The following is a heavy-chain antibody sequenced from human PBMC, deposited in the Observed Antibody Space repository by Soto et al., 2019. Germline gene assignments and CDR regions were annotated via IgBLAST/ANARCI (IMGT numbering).Heavy chain of an antibody. J-gene: IGHJ6*03. CDR2: IYYSGST. D-gene: IGHD4-17*01. CDR1: GGSISSYY. Sequence: SETLSLTCTVSGGSISSYYWSWIRQPPGKGLEWIGYIYYSGSTNYNPSLKSRVTISVDTSKNQFSLKLSSVTAADTAVYYCARRSYKSSGDYSYYYYMDVWGKGTTVTVSS. CDR3: ARRSYKSSGDYSYYYYMDV. V-gene: IGHV4-59*01.